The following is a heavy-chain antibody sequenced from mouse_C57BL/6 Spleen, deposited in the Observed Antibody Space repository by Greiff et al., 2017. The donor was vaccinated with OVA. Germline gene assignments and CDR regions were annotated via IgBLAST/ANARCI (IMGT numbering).Heavy chain of an antibody. CDR3: TRKGTTVPAWFAY. V-gene: IGHV1-15*01. CDR2: IDPETGGT. CDR1: GYTFTDYE. Sequence: QVQLQQSGAELVRPGASVTLSCKASGYTFTDYEMHWVKQTPVHGLEWIGAIDPETGGTAYNQKFKGKAILTADKSSSTAYMELRSLTSEDSAVYYCTRKGTTVPAWFAYWGQGTLVTVSA. J-gene: IGHJ3*01. D-gene: IGHD1-1*01.